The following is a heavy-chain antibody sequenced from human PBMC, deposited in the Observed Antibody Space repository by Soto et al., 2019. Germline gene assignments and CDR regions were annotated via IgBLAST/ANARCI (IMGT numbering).Heavy chain of an antibody. CDR3: ARVRAAAGRYYYYGMDV. V-gene: IGHV1-69*13. D-gene: IGHD6-13*01. CDR2: IIPIFGTA. CDR1: GGTFSSYA. J-gene: IGHJ6*02. Sequence: SVKVSCKASGGTFSSYAISWVRQAPGQGLEWMGGIIPIFGTANYAQKFQGRVTITADESTSTAYMELSSLRSEDTAVYYCARVRAAAGRYYYYGMDVWGQGTTVTVSS.